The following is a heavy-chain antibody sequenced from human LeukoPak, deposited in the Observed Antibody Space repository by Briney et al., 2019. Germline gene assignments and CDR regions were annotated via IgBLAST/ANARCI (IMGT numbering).Heavy chain of an antibody. CDR2: ISTISSYI. D-gene: IGHD2-15*01. V-gene: IGHV3-21*01. CDR3: ARARGGYCSGGSCYGPFDP. Sequence: ARSLRPPCAASAFTSSIHSTNWVRQAPGKGLEWVSSISTISSYIYYADSVKGRFTISRDNAKNSLYLQMNSLRAEDTAVYYCARARGGYCSGGSCYGPFDPWGQGTLVTVSS. J-gene: IGHJ5*02. CDR1: AFTSSIHS.